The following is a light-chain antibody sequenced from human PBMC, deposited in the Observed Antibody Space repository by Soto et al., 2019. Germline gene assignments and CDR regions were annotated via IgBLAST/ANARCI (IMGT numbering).Light chain of an antibody. CDR3: QVWDSSSDHVV. CDR2: DDR. J-gene: IGLJ2*01. CDR1: NIGSSS. V-gene: IGLV3-21*02. Sequence: SYELTQPPSVSVAPGQTATITCGGDNIGSSSVHWYQQKPGQAPVLVVYDDRDRPSGIPARFSGSNSGNTATLTISRVEAGDEADYYCQVWDSSSDHVVFGGGTQLTVL.